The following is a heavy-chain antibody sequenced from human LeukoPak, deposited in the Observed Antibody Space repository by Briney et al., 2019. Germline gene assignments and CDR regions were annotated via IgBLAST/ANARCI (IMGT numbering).Heavy chain of an antibody. CDR1: GGSISSSSYF. Sequence: SETLSLTCSVSGGSISSSSYFWGWIRQPPGKGLEWIGSIYYSGSTYYNPSLKSRVTISVDTSRNQFSLKLSSVTATDTAVYYCARHDCATTSCLYFYGMDVWGQGTTVTVSS. CDR3: ARHDCATTSCLYFYGMDV. D-gene: IGHD2-2*01. V-gene: IGHV4-39*01. J-gene: IGHJ6*02. CDR2: IYYSGST.